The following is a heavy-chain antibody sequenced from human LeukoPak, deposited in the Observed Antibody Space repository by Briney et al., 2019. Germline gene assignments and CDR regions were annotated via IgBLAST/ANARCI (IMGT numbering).Heavy chain of an antibody. V-gene: IGHV7-4-1*02. CDR2: INTNTGNP. CDR3: ARVDRGYGSGGLYYYYMDV. CDR1: GYTFSSYA. J-gene: IGHJ6*03. Sequence: ASVKVSCKASGYTFSSYAMNWVRQAPGQGLEWMGWINTNTGNPTYAQGFTGRFVFSLDTSVSTAYLQISSLKAEDTAFYYCARVDRGYGSGGLYYYYMDVWGKGTTVTVSS. D-gene: IGHD3-10*01.